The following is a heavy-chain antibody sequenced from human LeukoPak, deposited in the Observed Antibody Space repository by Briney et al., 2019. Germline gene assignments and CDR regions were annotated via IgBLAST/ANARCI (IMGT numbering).Heavy chain of an antibody. CDR3: ARLKLLITGTQNYYYYYMDV. CDR2: IYYSGST. D-gene: IGHD1-7*01. CDR1: GGSISSSSYY. J-gene: IGHJ6*03. V-gene: IGHV4-39*07. Sequence: SETLSLTCTVSGGSISSSSYYWGWIRQPPGKGLEWIGSIYYSGSTYYNPSLKSRVTISVDTSKNQFSLKLSSVTAADTAVYYCARLKLLITGTQNYYYYYMDVWGKGTTVTVSS.